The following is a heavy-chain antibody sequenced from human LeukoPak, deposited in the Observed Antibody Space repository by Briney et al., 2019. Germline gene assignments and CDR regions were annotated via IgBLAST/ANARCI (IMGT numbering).Heavy chain of an antibody. CDR1: GFTFTNYA. CDR2: ISGSGNST. CDR3: AKSLVGATSGPDYYFVS. V-gene: IGHV3-23*01. Sequence: GGSLRLSCAASGFTFTNYAMTWVRQAPGKGLEWVSAISGSGNSTYYLDSLKGRFSISRDNSKNTLYLQISSLRAEDTAVYYCAKSLVGATSGPDYYFVSWGQGTLVSVSS. J-gene: IGHJ4*02. D-gene: IGHD1-26*01.